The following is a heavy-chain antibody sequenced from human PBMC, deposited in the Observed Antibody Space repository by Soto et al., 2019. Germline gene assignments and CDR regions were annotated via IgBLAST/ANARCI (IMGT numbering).Heavy chain of an antibody. CDR2: IYYSGST. Sequence: SETLSLTCTVSGGSISSGDYYWSWIRQPPGKGLEWIGYIYYSGSTYYNPSLKSRVTISVDTSKNQFSLKLSSVTAADTAVYYCARSQLELLRIDYWGQGTLVTVSS. CDR3: ARSQLELLRIDY. CDR1: GGSISSGDYY. D-gene: IGHD1-7*01. V-gene: IGHV4-30-4*01. J-gene: IGHJ4*02.